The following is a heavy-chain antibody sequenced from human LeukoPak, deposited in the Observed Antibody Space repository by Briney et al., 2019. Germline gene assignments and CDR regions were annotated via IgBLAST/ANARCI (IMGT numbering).Heavy chain of an antibody. Sequence: GGSLRLSCAASGFTFSSYAMSWVRQAPGKGLDWVSAISGSGGSTYYADSVKGRFTISRDNSKNTLYLQVNSLRAEDTAVYYCARRGDGGRSFDYWGQGTLVTVSS. J-gene: IGHJ4*02. CDR3: ARRGDGGRSFDY. D-gene: IGHD4-23*01. CDR1: GFTFSSYA. CDR2: ISGSGGST. V-gene: IGHV3-23*01.